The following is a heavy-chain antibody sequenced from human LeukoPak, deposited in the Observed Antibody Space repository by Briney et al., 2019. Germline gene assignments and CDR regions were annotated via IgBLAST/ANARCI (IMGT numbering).Heavy chain of an antibody. CDR3: AELGITMIGGV. CDR1: AGSISSSNYY. V-gene: IGHV4-39*01. D-gene: IGHD3-10*02. Sequence: SETLSLTCTVSAGSISSSNYYWGWIRQPPGKGLEWIGSIYYSGRTYYNPSLKSRVTISVNTSKKQFSLKLSSVTAADTAVYYCAELGITMIGGVWGKGTTVTISS. CDR2: IYYSGRT. J-gene: IGHJ6*04.